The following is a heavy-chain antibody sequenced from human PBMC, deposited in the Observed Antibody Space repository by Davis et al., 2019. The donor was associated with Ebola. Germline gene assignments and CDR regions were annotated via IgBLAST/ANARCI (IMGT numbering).Heavy chain of an antibody. CDR1: GYTFTNYG. CDR3: ARAQFPTTSDH. D-gene: IGHD1-1*01. V-gene: IGHV1-18*04. CDR2: INPPNGNT. Sequence: AASVKVSCKASGYTFTNYGITWVRQAPGQGLEWMGWINPPNGNTNYAQNVQGRVTMTTDTSTSTAYMEVGSLRSDDTAVYYCARAQFPTTSDHWGQGTLVTVSS. J-gene: IGHJ4*02.